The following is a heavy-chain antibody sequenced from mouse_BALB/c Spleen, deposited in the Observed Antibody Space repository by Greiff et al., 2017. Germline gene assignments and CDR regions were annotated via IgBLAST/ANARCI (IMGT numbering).Heavy chain of an antibody. D-gene: IGHD2-4*01. CDR3: TRDEGDYPYFDY. V-gene: IGHV5-6-4*01. CDR1: GFTFSGYT. CDR2: ISSGGSYT. Sequence: EVKLMESGGGLVKPGGSLKLSCAASGFTFSGYTMSCVRQTPEKRLEWVATISSGGSYTYYPDSVKGRFTISRDNAKNTLYLQMSSLKSEDTAMYYCTRDEGDYPYFDYWGQGTTLTVSS. J-gene: IGHJ2*01.